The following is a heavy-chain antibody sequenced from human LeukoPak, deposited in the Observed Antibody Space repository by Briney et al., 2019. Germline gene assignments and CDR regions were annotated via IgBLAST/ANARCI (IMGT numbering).Heavy chain of an antibody. D-gene: IGHD6-19*01. CDR1: GFTFSSYA. V-gene: IGHV3-23*01. Sequence: PGGSLRLSCAASGFTFSSYAMGWVRQAPGKGLEWVSAISGSGDTYYADSVKGRFTISRDNSKNTLYLQMNSLRAEDTAVYYCARVLRSSGWYGIDYWGQGTLVTVSS. CDR3: ARVLRSSGWYGIDY. CDR2: ISGSGDT. J-gene: IGHJ4*02.